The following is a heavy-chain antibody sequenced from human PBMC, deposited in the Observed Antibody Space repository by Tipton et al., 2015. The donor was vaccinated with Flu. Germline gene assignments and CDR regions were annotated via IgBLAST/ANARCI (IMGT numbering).Heavy chain of an antibody. Sequence: TLSLTCAVYGGSFSGYYWSWIRQPPGKGLEWIGEINHSGSTNYNPSLKSRVTISVDTSKNQFSLKLSSVTAADTAVYYCASLLTGDAFDIWGQGTMVTVSS. CDR3: ASLLTGDAFDI. CDR1: GGSFSGYY. D-gene: IGHD7-27*01. J-gene: IGHJ3*02. V-gene: IGHV4-34*01. CDR2: INHSGST.